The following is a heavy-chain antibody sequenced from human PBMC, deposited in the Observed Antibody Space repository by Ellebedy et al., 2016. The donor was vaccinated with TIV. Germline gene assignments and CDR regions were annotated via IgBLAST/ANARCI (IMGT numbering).Heavy chain of an antibody. J-gene: IGHJ4*02. CDR3: AKERINMLAVYITPELDY. V-gene: IGHV3-30*18. CDR2: MSYDGSKK. D-gene: IGHD3-10*01. CDR1: GFAFDSYG. Sequence: GESLKISCVASGFAFDSYGMHWVRQAPGQGLEWVAVMSYDGSKKYYADSVKGRFTISRDNSKNTLYLQMNSLRAEDTAVYFCAKERINMLAVYITPELDYWGQGTLVSVSS.